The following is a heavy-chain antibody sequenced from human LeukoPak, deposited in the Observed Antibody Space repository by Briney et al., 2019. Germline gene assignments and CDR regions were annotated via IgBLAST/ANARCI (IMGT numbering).Heavy chain of an antibody. V-gene: IGHV3-23*01. Sequence: GGSLRLSCAASGFNFSIHAMNWVRQAPGKGLEWVSVIGGSGATTYFADSVKGRFTISRDNSKNTVYLQMNSLRAEDTAVYYCASQGYGDYPFDYWGQGTLVTVSS. J-gene: IGHJ4*02. CDR1: GFNFSIHA. D-gene: IGHD4-17*01. CDR3: ASQGYGDYPFDY. CDR2: IGGSGATT.